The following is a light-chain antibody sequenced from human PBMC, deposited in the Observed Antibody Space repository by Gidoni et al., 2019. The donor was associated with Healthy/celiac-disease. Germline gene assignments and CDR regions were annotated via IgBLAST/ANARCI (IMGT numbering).Light chain of an antibody. CDR1: HSVSSN. Sequence: EIVMTPSPATLSVSPGERATLSCRASHSVSSNLAWYQQKPGQAPRLLNYGASNSATGIPARFSGSGSGTEFTLTISSLQSEDFAVYYCQQYNNWLYTFGQGTKLEIK. CDR3: QQYNNWLYT. V-gene: IGKV3-15*01. J-gene: IGKJ2*01. CDR2: GAS.